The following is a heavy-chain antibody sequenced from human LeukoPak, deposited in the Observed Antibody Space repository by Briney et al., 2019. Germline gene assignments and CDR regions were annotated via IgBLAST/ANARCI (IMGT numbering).Heavy chain of an antibody. Sequence: GGSLRLSCAASGFTISSYAMSWVRQAPGKGLEWVSAISGSGGSTYYADSVKGRFTISRDNSKNTLYLQMNSLRAEDTAVYYCAKRTIFGVVNPPYFDYWGQGTLVTVSS. D-gene: IGHD3-3*01. CDR1: GFTISSYA. V-gene: IGHV3-23*01. CDR3: AKRTIFGVVNPPYFDY. CDR2: ISGSGGST. J-gene: IGHJ4*02.